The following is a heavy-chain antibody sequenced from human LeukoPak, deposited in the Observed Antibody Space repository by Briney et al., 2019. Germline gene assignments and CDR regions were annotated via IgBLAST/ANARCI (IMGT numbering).Heavy chain of an antibody. CDR2: IYWDDDK. CDR3: AHRLGPRGSSWSSAYFDY. V-gene: IGHV2-5*02. CDR1: GFSLTTSGVG. Sequence: ESGPTLVNPTQTLTLTCTFSGFSLTTSGVGVGWIRQPPGKALECLALIYWDDDKRYSSSLKSRLTITKDTSKNQVVLTVTNMDPVDTATYYCAHRLGPRGSSWSSAYFDYWGQGTLVTVSS. D-gene: IGHD6-13*01. J-gene: IGHJ4*02.